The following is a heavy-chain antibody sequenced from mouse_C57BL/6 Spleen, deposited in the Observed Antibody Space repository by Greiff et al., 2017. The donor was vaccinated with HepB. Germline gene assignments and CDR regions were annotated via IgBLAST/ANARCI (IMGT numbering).Heavy chain of an antibody. D-gene: IGHD2-4*01. Sequence: EVKLMESEGGLVQPGSSMKLSCTASGFTFSDYYMAWVRQVPEKGLEWVANINYDGSSTYYLDSLKSRFIISRDNAKNILYLQMSSLKSEDTATYYCARHYDYLYYAMDYWGQGTSVTVSS. CDR2: INYDGSST. J-gene: IGHJ4*01. CDR1: GFTFSDYY. V-gene: IGHV5-16*01. CDR3: ARHYDYLYYAMDY.